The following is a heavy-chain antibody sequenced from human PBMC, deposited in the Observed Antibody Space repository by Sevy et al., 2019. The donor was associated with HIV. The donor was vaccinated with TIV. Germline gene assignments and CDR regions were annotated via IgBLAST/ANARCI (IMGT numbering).Heavy chain of an antibody. J-gene: IGHJ5*02. CDR3: AAEGPS. Sequence: GGSLRLSCTASGFTFSISTMTWVRQAPGKGLEWVSGINGRGSTISYAESVKGRFTISRDNTKNALYMQMNSLRAEDKAIYYCAAEGPSWGQGTLVTVSS. CDR2: INGRGSTI. CDR1: GFTFSIST. V-gene: IGHV3-23*01.